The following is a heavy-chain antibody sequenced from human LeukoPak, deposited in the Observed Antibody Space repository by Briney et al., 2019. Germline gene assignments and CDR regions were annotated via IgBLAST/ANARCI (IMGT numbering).Heavy chain of an antibody. D-gene: IGHD2-2*01. CDR3: ARHNAPRRVGFDF. Sequence: LETLSLTCSVSGDSVRNDFYYWGWIRQPPGKGLEWVACLSHAGNTWYNPSLESRLSISVDTSKNQFSLKFSSVTAADTALYWCARHNAPRRVGFDFWGPGILVTVSS. CDR2: LSHAGNT. CDR1: GDSVRNDFYY. V-gene: IGHV4-39*01. J-gene: IGHJ4*02.